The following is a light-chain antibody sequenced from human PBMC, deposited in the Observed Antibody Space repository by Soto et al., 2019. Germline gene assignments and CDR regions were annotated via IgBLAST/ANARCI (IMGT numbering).Light chain of an antibody. CDR2: WAS. CDR3: QQYYSTRFT. J-gene: IGKJ3*01. Sequence: DIVMTQSPDSLAVSLGERATINCKSSQSVLYSSNNKNYLAWYQKKPGQPPKLLIYWASTRESGVPDRFSGSGSGTDFTLTISSLQAEDVAVYYCQQYYSTRFTFGPGTKVDIK. CDR1: QSVLYSSNNKNY. V-gene: IGKV4-1*01.